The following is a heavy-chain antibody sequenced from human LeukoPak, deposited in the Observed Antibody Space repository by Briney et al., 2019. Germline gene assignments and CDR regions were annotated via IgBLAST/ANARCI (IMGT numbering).Heavy chain of an antibody. CDR3: AKDYLRGGYGGNWPTDY. Sequence: GGSLRLSCAASGFTFSSYGMHWVRQAPGKGLEWVAFIRYDGSNKYYADSVKGRFTISRDNSKNTLYLQMNSLRAEDTAVYYCAKDYLRGGYGGNWPTDYWGQGTLVTVSS. J-gene: IGHJ4*02. CDR2: IRYDGSNK. CDR1: GFTFSSYG. V-gene: IGHV3-30*02. D-gene: IGHD4-23*01.